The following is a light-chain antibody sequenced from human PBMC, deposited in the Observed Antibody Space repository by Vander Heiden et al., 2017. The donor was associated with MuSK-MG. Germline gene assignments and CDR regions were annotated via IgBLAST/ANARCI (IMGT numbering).Light chain of an antibody. CDR3: QHYGSSPFT. CDR1: QSVSSSY. Sequence: DIVLPPSPGTLSLSPGERATLSCRASQSVSSSYLAWYQQKPGQAPRLLIYGASNRATGFPDRFSGSGSGTDFTLTISGLEPEDFAVYYCQHYGSSPFTFGPGTKVDIK. CDR2: GAS. J-gene: IGKJ3*01. V-gene: IGKV3-20*01.